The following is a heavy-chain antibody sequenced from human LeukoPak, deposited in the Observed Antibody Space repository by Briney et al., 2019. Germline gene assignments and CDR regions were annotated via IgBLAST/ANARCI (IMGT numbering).Heavy chain of an antibody. CDR2: INHSGST. V-gene: IGHV4-34*01. D-gene: IGHD3-16*02. J-gene: IGHJ4*02. CDR1: NGPISSDY. CDR3: ARGNYVWGSYRLYYFDY. Sequence: SETLSLTCTVSNGPISSDYWTWIRQPPGKGLEWIGEINHSGSTNYNPSLKSRVTISVDTSKNQFSLKLSSVTAADTAVYYCARGNYVWGSYRLYYFDYWGQGTLVTVSS.